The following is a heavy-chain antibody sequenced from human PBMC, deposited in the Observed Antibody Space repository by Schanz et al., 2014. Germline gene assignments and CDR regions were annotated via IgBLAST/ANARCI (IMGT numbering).Heavy chain of an antibody. CDR1: GFTFSSYT. CDR3: ARLDSSSWYPRY. V-gene: IGHV3-33*08. D-gene: IGHD6-13*01. J-gene: IGHJ4*02. CDR2: ISYDGSSK. Sequence: QVHLVESGGGVVQPGGSVRLSCAASGFTFSSYTMNWVRQAPGKGLEWVALISYDGSSKNHADSVKGRFTTSRDNGKKSMYLQMNSLRAEDTAVYYCARLDSSSWYPRYWGQGTLVTVSS.